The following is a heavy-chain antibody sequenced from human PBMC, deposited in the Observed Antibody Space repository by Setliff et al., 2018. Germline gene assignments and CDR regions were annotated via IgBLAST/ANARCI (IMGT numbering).Heavy chain of an antibody. CDR1: GYTFSRYG. V-gene: IGHV1-3*03. CDR3: ARGRPTANPYYYYYMDV. J-gene: IGHJ6*03. D-gene: IGHD4-4*01. CDR2: INAGNGDT. Sequence: GASVKVSCKASGYTFSRYGISWVRQAPGQGLEWMGWINAGNGDTKYSQDFQGRVTITRDTSASTAYMDLSSLRSDDMAVYYCARGRPTANPYYYYYMDVWGKGTTVTISS.